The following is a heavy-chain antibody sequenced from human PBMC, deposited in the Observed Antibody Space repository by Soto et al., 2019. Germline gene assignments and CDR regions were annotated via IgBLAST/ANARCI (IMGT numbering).Heavy chain of an antibody. CDR2: IYGSGGGI. CDR1: GLPHSRFA. D-gene: IGHD3-3*01. CDR3: AKGSPYYDFWSGYYGRGSNWFDP. V-gene: IGHV3-23*01. J-gene: IGHJ5*02. Sequence: GGSLRLSCTASGLPHSRFAMMWVRQAPGKGLECVSGIYGSGGGIEYADSVKGRFTISRDNSKNTVYLQMTDLRADDTALYYCAKGSPYYDFWSGYYGRGSNWFDPWGQGTLVTVSS.